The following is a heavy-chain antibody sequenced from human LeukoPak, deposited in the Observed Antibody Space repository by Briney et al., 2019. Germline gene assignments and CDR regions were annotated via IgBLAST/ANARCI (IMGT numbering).Heavy chain of an antibody. V-gene: IGHV4-34*01. D-gene: IGHD3-16*01. Sequence: SETLSLTCAVYGGSFSGYYWSWIRQPPGKGLEWIGEINHSGSTNYNPSLKSRVTISVDTSKNQFSLKLSSVTAADTAVYYCARIRAPRGCDYWGQGTLVTVSS. J-gene: IGHJ4*02. CDR3: ARIRAPRGCDY. CDR2: INHSGST. CDR1: GGSFSGYY.